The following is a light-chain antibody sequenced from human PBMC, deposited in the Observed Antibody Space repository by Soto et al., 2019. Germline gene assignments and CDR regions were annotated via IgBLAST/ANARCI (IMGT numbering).Light chain of an antibody. V-gene: IGKV1-9*01. Sequence: MQLTQSPSSLSASVGDRVSVTCRASQGMGTYLVWYQQKSGKAPTVLIYASSTLQTGVPSRFSGSGSGTDFSLTISSLHPEDVATYYCQQVDSYPRTFGQGTKVDI. CDR2: ASS. CDR3: QQVDSYPRT. J-gene: IGKJ1*01. CDR1: QGMGTY.